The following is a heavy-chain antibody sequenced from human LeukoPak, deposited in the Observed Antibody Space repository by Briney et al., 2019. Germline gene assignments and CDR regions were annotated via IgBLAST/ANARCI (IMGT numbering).Heavy chain of an antibody. CDR1: GYTFTNYA. Sequence: ASVKVSCKASGYTFTNYAMNWVRQAPGQGLEWMGWIHPSTGNPAYAQGFTGRFVFSLDTSVSTTYLQITSLRAEDTAVYFCARAFQSLGGLSLPDYWGQGTLVTVSS. CDR2: IHPSTGNP. D-gene: IGHD3-16*02. V-gene: IGHV7-4-1*02. J-gene: IGHJ4*02. CDR3: ARAFQSLGGLSLPDY.